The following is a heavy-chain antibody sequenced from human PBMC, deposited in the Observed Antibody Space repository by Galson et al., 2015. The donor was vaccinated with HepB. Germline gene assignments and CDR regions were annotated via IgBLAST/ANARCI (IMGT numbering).Heavy chain of an antibody. V-gene: IGHV3-21*04. D-gene: IGHD5-12*01. CDR1: GFTFSSYS. CDR2: ISSSSSYI. Sequence: SLRLSCAASGFTFSSYSMNWVRQAPGKGLEWVSSISSSSSYIYYADSVKGRFTISRDNSKNTLYLQMNSLRAEDTAVYYCARAPGVVAPLDYWGQGTLVTVSS. CDR3: ARAPGVVAPLDY. J-gene: IGHJ4*02.